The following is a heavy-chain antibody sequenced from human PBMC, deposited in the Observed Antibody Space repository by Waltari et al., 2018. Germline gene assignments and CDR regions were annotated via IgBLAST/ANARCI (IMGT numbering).Heavy chain of an antibody. CDR1: GFTFSSYG. J-gene: IGHJ4*02. Sequence: QVQLVESGGGVVQPGRSLRLSCTASGFTFSSYGMHWVRQAPGKGRDLVAVISYDESNKFYGDSVKGRFTISRDNSKNTLYLQMHSLRAEDTAVYYCAKVQDTDLYYFENWGQGTLVTVSS. CDR2: ISYDESNK. CDR3: AKVQDTDLYYFEN. V-gene: IGHV3-30*18. D-gene: IGHD3-3*01.